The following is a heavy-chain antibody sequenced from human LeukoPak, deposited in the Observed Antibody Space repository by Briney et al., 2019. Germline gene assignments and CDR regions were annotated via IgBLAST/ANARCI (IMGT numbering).Heavy chain of an antibody. V-gene: IGHV3-11*01. CDR3: ARELEMATFDY. Sequence: GGSLRLSCAASGFTFSDYYMSWIRQAPGKGLEWVSYISSSGSTIYYADSVKGRFTISRDNAKNSLYLQMNGLRAEDTAVYYCARELEMATFDYWGQGTLVTVSS. J-gene: IGHJ4*02. D-gene: IGHD5-24*01. CDR1: GFTFSDYY. CDR2: ISSSGSTI.